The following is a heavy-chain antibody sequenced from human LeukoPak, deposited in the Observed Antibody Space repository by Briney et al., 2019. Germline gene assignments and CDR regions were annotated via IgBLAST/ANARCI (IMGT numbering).Heavy chain of an antibody. Sequence: SETLSLTCTVSGGSISSYYWGWIRQPPGKGLEWIGSIYHSGSTYYNPSLKSRVTISVDTSKNQFSLKLSSVTAADTAVYYCALSPITMIVVVPFDYWGQGTLVTVSS. CDR3: ALSPITMIVVVPFDY. CDR2: IYHSGST. J-gene: IGHJ4*02. CDR1: GGSISSYY. V-gene: IGHV4-38-2*02. D-gene: IGHD3-22*01.